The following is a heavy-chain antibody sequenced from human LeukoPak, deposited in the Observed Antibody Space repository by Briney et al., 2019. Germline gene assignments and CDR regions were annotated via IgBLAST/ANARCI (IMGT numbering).Heavy chain of an antibody. CDR1: GFTFSNYA. J-gene: IGHJ4*02. Sequence: GGSLRLSCAASGFTFSNYAMSWVRQAPGKGLEWVSDISGSGDSTYYADSVKGRFTISRDNSKNTLYLQMNSLRAEDTAVYYCARDLGYCSGGSCSKYYFDYWGQGTLVTVSS. CDR3: ARDLGYCSGGSCSKYYFDY. D-gene: IGHD2-15*01. CDR2: ISGSGDST. V-gene: IGHV3-23*01.